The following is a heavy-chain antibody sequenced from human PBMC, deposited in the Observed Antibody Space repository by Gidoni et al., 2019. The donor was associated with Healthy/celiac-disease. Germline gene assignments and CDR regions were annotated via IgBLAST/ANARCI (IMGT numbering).Heavy chain of an antibody. Sequence: QVQLVQSGAEVTKPGSSVKVSCKASGGTCSRYAISWVRQAPGQGPEWMGGIIPIFGTANYAQKFQGRVTITADESTSTAYMELSSLRSEDTAVYYCAPEGYSGDDPWGQGTLVTVSS. V-gene: IGHV1-69*01. CDR3: APEGYSGDDP. CDR1: GGTCSRYA. D-gene: IGHD1-26*01. J-gene: IGHJ5*02. CDR2: IIPIFGTA.